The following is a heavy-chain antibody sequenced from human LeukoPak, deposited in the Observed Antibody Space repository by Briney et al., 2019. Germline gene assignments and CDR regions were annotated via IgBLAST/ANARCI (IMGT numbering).Heavy chain of an antibody. CDR3: ARAGATAMATGDAFDI. CDR1: GYTFTSYG. J-gene: IGHJ3*02. Sequence: GASVKVSCKASGYTFTSYGISWVRQAPGQGLEWMGWISAYNGNTNYAQKLQGRVTMTTDTSTSTAYMELRSLRSDDTAVYYCARAGATAMATGDAFDIWGQGTMVTVSS. D-gene: IGHD5-18*01. CDR2: ISAYNGNT. V-gene: IGHV1-18*01.